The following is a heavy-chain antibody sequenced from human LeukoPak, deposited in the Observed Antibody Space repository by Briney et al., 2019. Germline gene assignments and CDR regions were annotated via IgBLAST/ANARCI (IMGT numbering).Heavy chain of an antibody. Sequence: PSETLSLTCTVSGGSISSGGYYWSWIRQPPGKGLEWIGEINHSGSTNYNPSLKSRVTISVDTSKNQFSPKLSSVTAADTAVYHCARGLFRGKYQLLWWFLRWFDPWGQGTLVTVSS. CDR3: ARGLFRGKYQLLWWFLRWFDP. CDR1: GGSISSGGYY. CDR2: INHSGST. J-gene: IGHJ5*02. V-gene: IGHV4-39*07. D-gene: IGHD2-2*01.